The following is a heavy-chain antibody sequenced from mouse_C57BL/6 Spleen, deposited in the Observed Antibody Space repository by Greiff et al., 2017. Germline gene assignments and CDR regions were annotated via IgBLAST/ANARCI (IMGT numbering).Heavy chain of an antibody. CDR2: ISSGSSTI. J-gene: IGHJ3*01. CDR3: AREERGSSYGWFAY. CDR1: GFTFSDYG. V-gene: IGHV5-17*01. Sequence: EVKLVESGGGLVKPGGSLKLSCAASGFTFSDYGMHWVRQAPEKGLEWVAYISSGSSTIYYADTVKGRFTISSDNAKNTLFLQMTSLRSEDTAMYYCAREERGSSYGWFAYWGQGTLVTVSA. D-gene: IGHD1-1*01.